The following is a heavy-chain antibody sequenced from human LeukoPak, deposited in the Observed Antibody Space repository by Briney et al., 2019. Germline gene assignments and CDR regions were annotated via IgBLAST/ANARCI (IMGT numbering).Heavy chain of an antibody. CDR3: AKLSMVRGVTYFDY. CDR2: ISGSGGSA. D-gene: IGHD3-10*01. Sequence: GGSLRLSCAASGFTFSNYAMTWVRQAPGKGLEWVSGISGSGGSAYYADSVKGRFTVSRDNSENTLYLQMNSLRAEDTAVYYCAKLSMVRGVTYFDYWGQGTLVTVSS. V-gene: IGHV3-23*01. CDR1: GFTFSNYA. J-gene: IGHJ4*02.